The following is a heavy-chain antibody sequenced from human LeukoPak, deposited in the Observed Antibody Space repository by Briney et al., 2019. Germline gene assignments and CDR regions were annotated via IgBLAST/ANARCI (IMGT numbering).Heavy chain of an antibody. J-gene: IGHJ5*02. D-gene: IGHD5-12*01. CDR2: IYHSGST. CDR1: GYSISSGHY. Sequence: PSETLSLTCTVSGYSISSGHYWGWIRQPPGKGLEWIGSIYHSGSTYYNPSLKSRVTISVDTSKNQFSLKLSSVTAADTAVYYCARGGRAIVANWFDPWGQGTLVTVSS. V-gene: IGHV4-38-2*02. CDR3: ARGGRAIVANWFDP.